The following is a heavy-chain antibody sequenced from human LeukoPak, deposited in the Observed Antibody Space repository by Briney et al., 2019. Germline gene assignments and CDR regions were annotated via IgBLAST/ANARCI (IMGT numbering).Heavy chain of an antibody. CDR2: IYYSGST. CDR1: GGSVSSGSYY. CDR3: AREWAVGDSSGSIDY. J-gene: IGHJ4*02. Sequence: SETLSLTCTVSGGSVSSGSYYWSWIRQPPGKGLEWTGYIYYSGSTNYNPSLKSRVTISVDTSKNQFSLKLSSVTAADTAVYYCAREWAVGDSSGSIDYWGQGTLVTVSS. V-gene: IGHV4-61*01. D-gene: IGHD3-22*01.